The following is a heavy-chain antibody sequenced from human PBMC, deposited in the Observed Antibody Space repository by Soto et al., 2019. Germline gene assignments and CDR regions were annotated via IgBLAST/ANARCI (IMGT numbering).Heavy chain of an antibody. D-gene: IGHD2-15*01. CDR1: GFSFDDYS. Sequence: SLRLSCVAPGFSFDDYSIHWVRRAPGKGLEWVSSISWGGSNIAYADSVKGRFTISRDNAKNSLSLQMNSLRPEDTALYYCAKGCGGTCLSHWGQGTLVTVSS. V-gene: IGHV3-9*01. CDR3: AKGCGGTCLSH. J-gene: IGHJ4*02. CDR2: ISWGGSNI.